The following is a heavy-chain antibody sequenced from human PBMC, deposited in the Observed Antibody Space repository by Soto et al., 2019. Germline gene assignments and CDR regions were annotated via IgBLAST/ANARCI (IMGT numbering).Heavy chain of an antibody. CDR3: ARLVRIAVAGTDY. CDR2: IYYSGST. D-gene: IGHD6-19*01. J-gene: IGHJ4*02. CDR1: GGSISSSSYY. Sequence: SETLSLTCTVSGGSISSSSYYWGWIRQPPGKGLEWIGSIYYSGSTYYNPSLKSRVIISVDTSKNQFSLKLSSVTAADTAVYYCARLVRIAVAGTDYWGQGTLVTVSS. V-gene: IGHV4-39*01.